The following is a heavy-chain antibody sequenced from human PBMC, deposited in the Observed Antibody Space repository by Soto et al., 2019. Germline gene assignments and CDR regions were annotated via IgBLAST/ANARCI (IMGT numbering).Heavy chain of an antibody. D-gene: IGHD6-19*01. Sequence: QMQLVQSGPEVKKPGTSVKVSCKASGFTFTSSAVQWVRQARRQRLEWIGWIVVGSGNTNYAQKFQERATVTRDMSTGTAYVAVSSLSSEDTAVYYCAADGSVAGTFFDYWGEGTLVTVSS. J-gene: IGHJ4*02. CDR3: AADGSVAGTFFDY. CDR1: GFTFTSSA. CDR2: IVVGSGNT. V-gene: IGHV1-58*01.